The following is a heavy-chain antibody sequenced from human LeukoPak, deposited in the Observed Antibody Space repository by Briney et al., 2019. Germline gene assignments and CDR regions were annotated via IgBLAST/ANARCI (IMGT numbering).Heavy chain of an antibody. J-gene: IGHJ4*02. CDR1: GGTFSSYA. CDR2: IVPIFGTA. D-gene: IGHD3-22*01. V-gene: IGHV1-69*05. Sequence: SVKVSCKASGGTFSSYAISWVRQAPGQGLEWMGGIVPIFGTANYAQKFQGRVTITTDESTSTAYMELSSLRSEDTAMYYCATTYYYDSSGYYSRFDYWGQGTLVTVSS. CDR3: ATTYYYDSSGYYSRFDY.